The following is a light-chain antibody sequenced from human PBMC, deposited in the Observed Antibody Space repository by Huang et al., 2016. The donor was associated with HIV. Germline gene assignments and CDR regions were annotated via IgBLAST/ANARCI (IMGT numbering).Light chain of an antibody. CDR1: QSVTSNQ. CDR2: GAS. V-gene: IGKV3-20*01. J-gene: IGKJ1*01. CDR3: QQYDMSSWT. Sequence: EVVLTQSPVTLSLSPGERATLACRASQSVTSNQLAWYQQKPGQGPRLLIYGASARAPGIPDRFTGSGSGTGFTLTISRLEPEDSAVYYCQQYDMSSWTFGQGTKVEIK.